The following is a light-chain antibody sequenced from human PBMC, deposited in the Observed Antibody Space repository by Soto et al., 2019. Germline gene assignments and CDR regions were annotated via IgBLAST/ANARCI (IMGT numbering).Light chain of an antibody. J-gene: IGKJ4*01. V-gene: IGKV1-39*01. Sequence: DIQVTQSPSSLSASVGDRVTITCRTSQNINIFLNWYQQKPGRAPMVVISAASTWESGVPSKFSGRGTVTELAVTISNLQPRDCQRYCSQESYSTPGGFGGGTKVEIK. CDR3: QESYSTPGG. CDR1: QNINIF. CDR2: AAS.